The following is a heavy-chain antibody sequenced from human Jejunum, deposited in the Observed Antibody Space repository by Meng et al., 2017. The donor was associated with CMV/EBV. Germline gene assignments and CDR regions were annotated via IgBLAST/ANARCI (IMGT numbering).Heavy chain of an antibody. CDR3: VKDFAWSIDF. CDR2: INPDGTET. V-gene: IGHV3-74*01. Sequence: EVTLGESGGSLFQPGGSLGLSCAASGFSFSASVMHWVRQDPGQGLVWVARINPDGTETIYRDSVRGRFTVSRDNTKNTVSLEMNSLRVEDTALYYCVKDFAWSIDFWGQGVLVTVSS. CDR1: GFSFSASV. D-gene: IGHD3-3*01. J-gene: IGHJ4*02.